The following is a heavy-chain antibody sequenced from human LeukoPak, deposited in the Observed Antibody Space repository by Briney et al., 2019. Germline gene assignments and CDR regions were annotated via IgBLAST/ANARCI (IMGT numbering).Heavy chain of an antibody. J-gene: IGHJ4*02. D-gene: IGHD1-1*01. CDR2: IYHNGHT. Sequence: SETLSLTCTVSGDSITTGGHYWSWIRQHPGEGLEWIGYIYHNGHTNFNPSLKSRIAMSVDASKSESSLKLTSVTAADTAVYYCARRVGKYPTYYFDYWGQGALVTVSS. V-gene: IGHV4-31*03. CDR1: GDSITTGGHY. CDR3: ARRVGKYPTYYFDY.